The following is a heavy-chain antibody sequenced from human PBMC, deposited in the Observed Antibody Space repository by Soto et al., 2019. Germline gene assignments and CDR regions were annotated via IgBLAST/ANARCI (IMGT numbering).Heavy chain of an antibody. J-gene: IGHJ4*01. CDR2: TYYRSKWYY. CDR3: ARGEQYSGRIFDY. Sequence: QTLALTCAITGDSVSSNSAGWSWVRQSPSRCLEWLGRTYYRSKWYYEYAVSVRGRITINPDTSKNQYSLQLNSVTPEDTAVYFCARGEQYSGRIFDYWGQGTLVPVSS. V-gene: IGHV6-1*01. CDR1: GDSVSSNSAG. D-gene: IGHD1-26*01.